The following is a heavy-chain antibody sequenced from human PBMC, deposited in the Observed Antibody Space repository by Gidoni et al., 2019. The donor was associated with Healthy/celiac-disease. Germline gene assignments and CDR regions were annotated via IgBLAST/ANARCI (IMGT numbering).Heavy chain of an antibody. CDR2: IKQDGSEK. CDR1: GFHFSSYW. V-gene: IGHV3-7*01. Sequence: EVQLVESGGGLVQPGGSLRLSCAASGFHFSSYWMSWVRQAPGKGLEWVANIKQDGSEKYYVDSVKGRFTISRDNAKNSLYLQMNSLRAEDTAVYYCAREGCSSTSCYDDYWGQGTLVTVSS. J-gene: IGHJ4*02. D-gene: IGHD2-2*01. CDR3: AREGCSSTSCYDDY.